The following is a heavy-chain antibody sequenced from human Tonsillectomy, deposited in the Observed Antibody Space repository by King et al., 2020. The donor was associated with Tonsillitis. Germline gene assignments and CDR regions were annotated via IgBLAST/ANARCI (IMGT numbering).Heavy chain of an antibody. CDR1: GFTFSSYD. D-gene: IGHD3-16*02. Sequence: VQLVESGGGVVQPGGSLRLSCVASGFTFSSYDSHWVRQAPGKGLEWVAFIRYDGNYIYYADSVKGRFAISRDNSKNTLYLQMNSLRIEVTAVYYCAKGGGGDMWGNYRVGAFDYWGQGTLVTVSS. J-gene: IGHJ4*02. CDR3: AKGGGGDMWGNYRVGAFDY. CDR2: IRYDGNYI. V-gene: IGHV3-30*02.